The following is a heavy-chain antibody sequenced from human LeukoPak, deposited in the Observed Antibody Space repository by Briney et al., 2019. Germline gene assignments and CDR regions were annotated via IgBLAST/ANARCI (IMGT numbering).Heavy chain of an antibody. D-gene: IGHD3-3*01. J-gene: IGHJ6*03. Sequence: SETLSLTCTVSGGSISSYYWSWIRQPPGKGLEWIGYIYYSGSTNYNPSLKSRVTISVDTSKNQFSLKLSSVTAADTAVYYCARSRTIFGAAMGYMDVWGKGTTVTVSS. CDR3: ARSRTIFGAAMGYMDV. V-gene: IGHV4-59*12. CDR2: IYYSGST. CDR1: GGSISSYY.